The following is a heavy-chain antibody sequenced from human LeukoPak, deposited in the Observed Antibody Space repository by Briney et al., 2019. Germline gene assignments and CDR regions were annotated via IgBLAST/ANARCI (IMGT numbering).Heavy chain of an antibody. V-gene: IGHV3-30*03. CDR3: ASRIATAGGVDY. Sequence: GRSLRLSCAASGFTFSSYGMHWVRQAPGKGLEWVAVISYDGSNKYYADSVKGRFTISRDNSKNTLHLQMNTLRAEDTAVYYCASRIATAGGVDYWGQGTLVTVSS. CDR1: GFTFSSYG. D-gene: IGHD6-13*01. J-gene: IGHJ4*02. CDR2: ISYDGSNK.